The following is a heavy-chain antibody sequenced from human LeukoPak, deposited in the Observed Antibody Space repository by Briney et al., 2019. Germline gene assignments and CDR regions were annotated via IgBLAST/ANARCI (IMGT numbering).Heavy chain of an antibody. CDR2: IYTSGST. Sequence: SETLSLTCTVSGGSISSNYWSWIRQPAGKGLEWIGRIYTSGSTNYNPSLKSRVTMSVDTSKNQFSLNLSTVTPADTAVYYCARDAYGSGSYYIWYWGQGTLVTVSS. D-gene: IGHD3-10*01. J-gene: IGHJ4*02. V-gene: IGHV4-4*07. CDR3: ARDAYGSGSYYIWY. CDR1: GGSISSNY.